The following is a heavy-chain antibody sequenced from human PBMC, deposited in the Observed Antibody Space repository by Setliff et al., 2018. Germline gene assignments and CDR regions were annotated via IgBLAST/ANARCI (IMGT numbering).Heavy chain of an antibody. CDR3: ARYNSAAGSFDP. D-gene: IGHD1-20*01. V-gene: IGHV4-34*01. Sequence: SETLSLTCTVYGGSFSNYYWSWIRQPPGKGLEWIGEINHSGSTNYNSSLTSRVTISVDTSKNQFSLKLSSVTAADTAMYYCARYNSAAGSFDPWGQGTLVTVSS. CDR1: GGSFSNYY. J-gene: IGHJ5*02. CDR2: INHSGST.